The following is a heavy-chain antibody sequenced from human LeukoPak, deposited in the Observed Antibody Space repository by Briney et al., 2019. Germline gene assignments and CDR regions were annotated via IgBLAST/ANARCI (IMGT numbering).Heavy chain of an antibody. CDR1: GFTVSSTH. J-gene: IGHJ4*02. CDR3: ARVAVAYFDY. D-gene: IGHD6-19*01. Sequence: GGSLSLPCAASGFTVSSTHMGWVRQAPGKGLEWVSVIYSGGAAYYPDSVKGRFTISRDLSKNTLYLQMNDLRAEDTAVYYCARVAVAYFDYWGQGTLVTVSS. CDR2: IYSGGAA. V-gene: IGHV3-66*01.